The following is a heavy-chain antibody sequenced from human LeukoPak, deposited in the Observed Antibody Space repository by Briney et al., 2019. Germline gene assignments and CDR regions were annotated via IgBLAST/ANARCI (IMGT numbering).Heavy chain of an antibody. CDR2: MNHNKGNK. D-gene: IGHD3-22*01. Sequence: ASVKVSCKASGYTFTSFDINWVRQATGQGREWVGWMNHNKGNKGFVQKFQGRVTMTRITSISTADMELSSLRSHDTAVYYCARARITMMAFDVWGEGTVVTVSS. CDR1: GYTFTSFD. CDR3: ARARITMMAFDV. J-gene: IGHJ3*01. V-gene: IGHV1-8*01.